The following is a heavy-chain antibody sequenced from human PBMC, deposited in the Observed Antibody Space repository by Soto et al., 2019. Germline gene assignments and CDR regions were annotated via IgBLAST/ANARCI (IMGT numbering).Heavy chain of an antibody. CDR1: GVTVSSNH. D-gene: IGHD4-4*01. CDR2: IYSGGST. CDR3: ARDQPTGYYGMDV. V-gene: IGHV3-53*01. Sequence: GGAPGLFCAAPGVTVSSNHMSGGPPAPGKVLEWVSVIYSGGSTYYAGSVKGRFTISRDNSKNTLYLQMNSLRAEDTAVYYCARDQPTGYYGMDVWGQGTTVTVSS. J-gene: IGHJ6*02.